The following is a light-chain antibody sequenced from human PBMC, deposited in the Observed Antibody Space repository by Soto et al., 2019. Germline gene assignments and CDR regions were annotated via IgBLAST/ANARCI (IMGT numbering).Light chain of an antibody. Sequence: QSVLTQPPSASGSPGQSVTISCTGTSSDIGAYNYVSWYQQHPGKAPKLMISEVTKRPSGVPDRFSASKSGNTASLTVSGLQPEDEADYYCSSHAGSNSFYVFGTGTKLTVL. CDR2: EVT. CDR3: SSHAGSNSFYV. V-gene: IGLV2-8*01. J-gene: IGLJ1*01. CDR1: SSDIGAYNY.